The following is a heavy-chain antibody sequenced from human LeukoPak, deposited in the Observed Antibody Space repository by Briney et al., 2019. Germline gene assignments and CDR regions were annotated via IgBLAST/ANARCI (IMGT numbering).Heavy chain of an antibody. CDR2: IHITEST. CDR1: GGSIINYY. D-gene: IGHD3-10*01. J-gene: IGHJ4*02. CDR3: ARDHIGLIPDY. V-gene: IGHV4-4*07. Sequence: SETLSLTCTVSGGSIINYYWSWVRQSPGKGLEWIGRIHITESTNYNPSLKSRVTLSQDTSKSQTSLRLRSVTAADTAVYYCARDHIGLIPDYWGQGILVSVSS.